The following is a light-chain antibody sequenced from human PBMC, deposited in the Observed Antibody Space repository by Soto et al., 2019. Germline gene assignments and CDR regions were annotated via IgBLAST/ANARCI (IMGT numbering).Light chain of an antibody. CDR2: TAS. CDR1: QGINNF. CDR3: QQYESFPLT. Sequence: DIQMTQSPSSLSASVGDSVTITCRASQGINNFLAWFQQKPGTAPKSLISTASRLQSGVPSRFSGSGSGTHFTLTINNLQPEDFATYYCQQYESFPLTFGGGTRVEIK. J-gene: IGKJ4*01. V-gene: IGKV1-16*01.